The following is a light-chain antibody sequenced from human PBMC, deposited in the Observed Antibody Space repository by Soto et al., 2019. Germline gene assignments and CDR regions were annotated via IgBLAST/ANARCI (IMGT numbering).Light chain of an antibody. Sequence: QSALTQPASVSGSPGQSITISCTGTSSDIGGYNYVSWYQQDSGKAPKLIIYAVTDRPSGVSSRFSGSKSGNTAFLTISGLQAEDEADYYCCSYAGSSTYVFGTGTKVT. CDR2: AVT. J-gene: IGLJ1*01. CDR1: SSDIGGYNY. V-gene: IGLV2-14*01. CDR3: CSYAGSSTYV.